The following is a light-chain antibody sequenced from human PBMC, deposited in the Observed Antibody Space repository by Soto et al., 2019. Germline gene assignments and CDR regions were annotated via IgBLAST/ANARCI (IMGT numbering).Light chain of an antibody. J-gene: IGKJ2*01. V-gene: IGKV3-11*01. CDR3: QQRDKWPRT. CDR1: QSVGSY. CDR2: GAS. Sequence: DIVLTQSPATLSLSPGERATLSCRASQSVGSYLAWFQHKPGQAPRLLIYGASNRATDIPGRFSGRGSGTDFTLTISSLESGCSAVYYCQQRDKWPRTFGQGTKLEIK.